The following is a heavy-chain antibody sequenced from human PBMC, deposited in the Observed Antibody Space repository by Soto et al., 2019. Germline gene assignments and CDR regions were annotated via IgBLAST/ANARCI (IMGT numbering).Heavy chain of an antibody. V-gene: IGHV1-69*02. D-gene: IGHD2-15*01. CDR2: IIPILGIA. CDR3: ARTYCSGGSCSGQTSYYYGMDV. J-gene: IGHJ6*02. Sequence: QVQLVQSGAEVKKPGSSVKVSCKASGGTFSSYTISWVRQAPGQGLEWMGRIIPILGIANYAQKFQGRVTITADKSTSTAYMDLSSLRSEDTAVYYCARTYCSGGSCSGQTSYYYGMDVWGQGTTVTVSS. CDR1: GGTFSSYT.